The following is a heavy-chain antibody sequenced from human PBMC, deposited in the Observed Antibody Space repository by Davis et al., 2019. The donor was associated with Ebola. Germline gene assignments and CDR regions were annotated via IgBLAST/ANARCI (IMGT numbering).Heavy chain of an antibody. Sequence: GESLKISCVASGFNFSNYAMTWVRQAPGKGLEYVSAIRGSGDGTYYADSAKGRFTISRDNPKNMLYLQMNSLRGEDTAVYYCAKPHWNYISDWFDPWGQGTLVTVSS. D-gene: IGHD1-7*01. CDR1: GFNFSNYA. J-gene: IGHJ5*02. CDR3: AKPHWNYISDWFDP. CDR2: IRGSGDGT. V-gene: IGHV3-23*01.